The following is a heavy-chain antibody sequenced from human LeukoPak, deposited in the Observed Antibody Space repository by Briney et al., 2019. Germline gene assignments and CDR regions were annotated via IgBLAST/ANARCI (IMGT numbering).Heavy chain of an antibody. J-gene: IGHJ2*01. CDR3: TRDREVGSTTEGFWYFDL. Sequence: SVKVSCKASGGTFSSNYVSWVRQAPGQGLEWMGRIIPILALPNYAHKFQGRIAITADKSATTAYMELSSLTSEDTAVYYCTRDREVGSTTEGFWYFDLWGRGTLVTVSS. CDR2: IIPILALP. V-gene: IGHV1-69*04. CDR1: GGTFSSNY. D-gene: IGHD1-26*01.